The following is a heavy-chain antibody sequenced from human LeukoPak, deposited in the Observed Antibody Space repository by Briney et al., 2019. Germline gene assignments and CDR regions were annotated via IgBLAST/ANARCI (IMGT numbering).Heavy chain of an antibody. Sequence: GESLKISCKGSGYSFTSYWIGWVRQMPGKGLEWMGIIYPGDSDTRYSPSFQGQVTISADKSISTAYLQWSSLKASDTAMYYCARGGPPGGPTSYYMDVWGKGTTVTVSS. CDR2: IYPGDSDT. CDR1: GYSFTSYW. V-gene: IGHV5-51*01. CDR3: ARGGPPGGPTSYYMDV. D-gene: IGHD4-23*01. J-gene: IGHJ6*03.